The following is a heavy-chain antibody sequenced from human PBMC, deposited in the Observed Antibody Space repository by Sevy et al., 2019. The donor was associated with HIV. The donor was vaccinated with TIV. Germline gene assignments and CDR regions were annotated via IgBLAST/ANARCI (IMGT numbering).Heavy chain of an antibody. Sequence: GGSLRLSCAGTGFTLTTAWMSWVRQAPGKGLEWVARIKSKGDGETIHYATPVKGRFTMLRDDSKNTLYLQMNSLKTEDTAVYRCTTDYGGNSANAFDIWGRGTVVTVSS. J-gene: IGHJ3*02. D-gene: IGHD2-21*01. V-gene: IGHV3-15*06. CDR3: TTDYGGNSANAFDI. CDR1: GFTLTTAW. CDR2: IKSKGDGETI.